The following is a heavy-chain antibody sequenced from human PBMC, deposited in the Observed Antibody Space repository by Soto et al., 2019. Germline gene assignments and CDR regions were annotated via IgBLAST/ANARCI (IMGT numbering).Heavy chain of an antibody. J-gene: IGHJ6*02. V-gene: IGHV3-48*02. D-gene: IGHD2-15*01. CDR3: ARDSCSGGSCYFWGRSYYYGMDV. CDR2: ISSSSSTI. Sequence: PGGSLRLSCAASGFTFSSYAMSWVRQAPGKGLEWVSAISSSSSTIYYADSVKGRFTISRDNAKNSLYLQMNSLRDEDTAVYYCARDSCSGGSCYFWGRSYYYGMDVWGQGTTVTVSS. CDR1: GFTFSSYA.